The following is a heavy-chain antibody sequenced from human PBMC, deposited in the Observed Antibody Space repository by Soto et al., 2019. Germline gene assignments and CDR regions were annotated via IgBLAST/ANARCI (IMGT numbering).Heavy chain of an antibody. Sequence: SETLSLTCTVSGGSISSGGYYWSWIRQHPGKGLEWVGNIYYNGSTYYSPSLKSRLTLWLYTSENQFSLRLTSVTAADTAVYYCARYRISGSWSKFDYWGQGTLVTVSS. V-gene: IGHV4-31*03. CDR2: IYYNGST. J-gene: IGHJ4*02. D-gene: IGHD6-13*01. CDR1: GGSISSGGYY. CDR3: ARYRISGSWSKFDY.